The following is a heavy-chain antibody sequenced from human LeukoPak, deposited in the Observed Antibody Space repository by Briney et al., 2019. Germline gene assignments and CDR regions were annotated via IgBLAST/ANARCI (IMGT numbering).Heavy chain of an antibody. V-gene: IGHV3-74*01. CDR3: AREGARFDDAFDI. D-gene: IGHD3-10*01. J-gene: IGHJ3*02. CDR1: GFTFSSYW. Sequence: PGGSLRLSCAASGFTFSSYWMHWVRHAPGKGLVWVSRINSEGSSTSYADSVKGRFTISRDNAKNTLYLQMNSVRAEDTAVYYCAREGARFDDAFDIWGQGTMVTVSS. CDR2: INSEGSST.